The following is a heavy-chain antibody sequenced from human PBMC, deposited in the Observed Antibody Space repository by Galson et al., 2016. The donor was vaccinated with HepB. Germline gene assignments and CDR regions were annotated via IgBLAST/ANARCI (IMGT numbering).Heavy chain of an antibody. V-gene: IGHV4-34*01. CDR2: IDYGGST. Sequence: SETLSLTCAVYGGPLSSFYWSWVRQSPGKGLEWIGEIDYGGSTKYNPSLRSRVTIAVDTAKSQFSLRLRSVTAADTAIYYYARWGYRCHGDTCYFYYYYGLDGWGKGTTVTVS. J-gene: IGHJ6*04. CDR1: GGPLSSFY. D-gene: IGHD4-17*01. CDR3: ARWGYRCHGDTCYFYYYYGLDG.